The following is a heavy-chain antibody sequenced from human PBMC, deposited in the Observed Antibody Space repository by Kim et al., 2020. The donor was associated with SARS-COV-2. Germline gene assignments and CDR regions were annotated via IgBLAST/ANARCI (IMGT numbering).Heavy chain of an antibody. V-gene: IGHV3-64D*06. CDR3: VKDASFSINRMDV. J-gene: IGHJ6*02. Sequence: YADSVKGRFTIARDNSKNTLYLQRSSLRAEDTAVYYCVKDASFSINRMDVWGQGTTVTVSS. D-gene: IGHD3-10*01.